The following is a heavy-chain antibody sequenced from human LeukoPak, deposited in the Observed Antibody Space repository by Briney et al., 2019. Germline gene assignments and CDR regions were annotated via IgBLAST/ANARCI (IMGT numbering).Heavy chain of an antibody. CDR2: INHSGST. Sequence: PSETLSLTCAVYGGSFSGYYWSWIRQPPGKGLEWIGEINHSGSTNYNPSLKGRVTISVDTSKNQFSLKLSSVTAADTAVYYCAREVGKYYYYYGMDVWGQGTTVTVSS. V-gene: IGHV4-34*01. D-gene: IGHD4-23*01. CDR3: AREVGKYYYYYGMDV. J-gene: IGHJ6*02. CDR1: GGSFSGYY.